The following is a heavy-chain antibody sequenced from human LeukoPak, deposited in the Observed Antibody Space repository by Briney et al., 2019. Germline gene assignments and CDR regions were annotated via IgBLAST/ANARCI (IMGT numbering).Heavy chain of an antibody. J-gene: IGHJ5*02. CDR2: IIPILGIA. Sequence: GASVKVSCKASGGTFSSYAISWVRQAPGQGLEWMGRIIPILGIANYAQKFQGRVTITADKSTSTAYMELSSLRSEDTAVYYCARAWMVSGSADSGWYSHWFDPWGQGTLVTVSS. CDR3: ARAWMVSGSADSGWYSHWFDP. CDR1: GGTFSSYA. V-gene: IGHV1-69*04. D-gene: IGHD6-19*01.